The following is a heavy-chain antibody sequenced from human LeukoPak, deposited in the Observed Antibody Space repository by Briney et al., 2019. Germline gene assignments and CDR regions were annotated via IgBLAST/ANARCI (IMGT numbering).Heavy chain of an antibody. D-gene: IGHD1-26*01. CDR1: ESIVSSNY. V-gene: IGHV3-66*01. J-gene: IGHJ3*02. CDR2: IYGGGKT. Sequence: PGGSLGLSCAGSESIVSSNYMAWVRQAPGKGLEWVSVIYGGGKTYYADSVRGRFTISRDNAKNSLYLQMNSLRAEDTAVYYCARDPTSSWETAFDIWGQGTMVTVSS. CDR3: ARDPTSSWETAFDI.